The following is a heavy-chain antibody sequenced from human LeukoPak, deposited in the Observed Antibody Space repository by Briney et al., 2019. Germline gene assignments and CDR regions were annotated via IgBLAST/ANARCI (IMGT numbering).Heavy chain of an antibody. J-gene: IGHJ4*02. Sequence: ASVKVSCKASGYTFTSYYMHWVRQAPGQGLEWMGIINPSGGSTRYAQKFQGRVTMTRDTSTSTVYMELSSLRSEDTAVYYCARAACSGGSCYRYYFDYWGQGTLVTVSS. CDR1: GYTFTSYY. CDR3: ARAACSGGSCYRYYFDY. D-gene: IGHD2-15*01. CDR2: INPSGGST. V-gene: IGHV1-46*01.